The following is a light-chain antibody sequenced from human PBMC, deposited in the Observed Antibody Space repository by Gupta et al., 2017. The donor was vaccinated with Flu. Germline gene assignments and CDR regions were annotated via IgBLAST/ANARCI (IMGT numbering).Light chain of an antibody. V-gene: IGKV1-33*01. CDR1: QDISNY. CDR2: DAS. Sequence: PSSLSASIGDRVTISCRASQDISNYLNWFQQKPGQAPRVLIYDASNLQTGVPSRFSGSGSGTTFTLSIINLQPEDFATYYCQQYDTVLLSFGGGTKLEI. J-gene: IGKJ4*01. CDR3: QQYDTVLLS.